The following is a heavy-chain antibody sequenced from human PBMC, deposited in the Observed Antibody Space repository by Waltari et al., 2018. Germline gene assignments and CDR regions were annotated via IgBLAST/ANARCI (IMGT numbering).Heavy chain of an antibody. CDR3: AREREYYYGSGTLPHYGMDV. CDR2: INHSGST. CDR1: GGSFSGYY. J-gene: IGHJ6*02. D-gene: IGHD3-10*01. Sequence: QVQLQQWGAGLLKPSETLSLTCAVYGGSFSGYYWSWIRQPPGKGLEWIGEINHSGSTNYNPSLKSRVTISVDTSKNQVSLKLSSVTAADTAVYYCAREREYYYGSGTLPHYGMDVWGQGTTVTVSS. V-gene: IGHV4-34*01.